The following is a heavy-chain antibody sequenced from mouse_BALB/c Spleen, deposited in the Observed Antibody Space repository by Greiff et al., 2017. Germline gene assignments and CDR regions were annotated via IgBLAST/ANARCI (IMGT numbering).Heavy chain of an antibody. CDR2: IYPSDSYT. Sequence: QVQLQQPGAELVRPGASVKLSCKASGYTFTSYWINWVKQRPGQGLEWIGNIYPSDSYTNYNQKFKDKATLTVDKSSSTAYMQLSSPTSEDSAVYYCTFYNYTRGDIDYWGEGTTLTVSS. CDR1: GYTFTSYW. D-gene: IGHD2-12*01. V-gene: IGHV1-69*02. CDR3: TFYNYTRGDIDY. J-gene: IGHJ2*01.